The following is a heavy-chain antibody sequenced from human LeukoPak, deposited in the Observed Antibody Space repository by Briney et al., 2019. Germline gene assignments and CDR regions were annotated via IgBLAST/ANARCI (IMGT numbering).Heavy chain of an antibody. CDR1: GYTFTNYG. Sequence: ASVKVSCKASGYTFTNYGISWVRQAPGQGLEWMGWISAYNGNTNYTQKVQGRVSMTTDRSTSTAYMELRSLRSDDTAVYYCARRLDYFDISGYHTLDYWGQGTLVTVSS. V-gene: IGHV1-18*01. CDR2: ISAYNGNT. CDR3: ARRLDYFDISGYHTLDY. D-gene: IGHD3-22*01. J-gene: IGHJ4*02.